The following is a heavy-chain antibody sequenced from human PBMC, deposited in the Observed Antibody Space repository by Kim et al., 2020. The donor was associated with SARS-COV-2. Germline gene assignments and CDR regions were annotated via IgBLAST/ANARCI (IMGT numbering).Heavy chain of an antibody. CDR1: GDSVSNSRVA. Sequence: SQTLSLTCDISGDSVSNSRVAWNWIRQSPSRGLEWLGRIYYASDLVHEYAVSLRGRLTISPDTSKNQFSLHLNSMTVDDTAVYSCARGGDGGLDYWGQGIRVIVS. CDR3: ARGGDGGLDY. V-gene: IGHV6-1*01. D-gene: IGHD4-17*01. J-gene: IGHJ4*02. CDR2: IYYASDLVH.